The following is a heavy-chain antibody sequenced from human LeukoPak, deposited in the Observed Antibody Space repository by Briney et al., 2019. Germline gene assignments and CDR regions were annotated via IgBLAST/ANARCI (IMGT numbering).Heavy chain of an antibody. Sequence: PGGSLRLSCAASGFTFSSYWMSWVRQAPGKGLEWVANIKQDGSEKYYVDSVKGRFTISRDNAKNSLYLQMNSLRAEDSAVYYCASHQYYFGSGSYYIDYWGQGTLVTVSS. CDR1: GFTFSSYW. V-gene: IGHV3-7*03. CDR3: ASHQYYFGSGSYYIDY. J-gene: IGHJ4*02. D-gene: IGHD3-10*01. CDR2: IKQDGSEK.